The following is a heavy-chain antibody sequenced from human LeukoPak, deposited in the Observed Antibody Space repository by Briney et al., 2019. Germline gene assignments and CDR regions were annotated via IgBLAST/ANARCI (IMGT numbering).Heavy chain of an antibody. D-gene: IGHD3-22*01. Sequence: SQTLSLTCAISGDSVSSNSTAWNWIRQSPSRGLEWLGRTYYRSKWYNDYAVSVKSRITINPDTSKNQFSLQLSSVTAADTAVYYCARTHGLWLLPFDIWGQGTMVTVSS. CDR2: TYYRSKWYN. CDR1: GDSVSSNSTA. V-gene: IGHV6-1*01. CDR3: ARTHGLWLLPFDI. J-gene: IGHJ3*02.